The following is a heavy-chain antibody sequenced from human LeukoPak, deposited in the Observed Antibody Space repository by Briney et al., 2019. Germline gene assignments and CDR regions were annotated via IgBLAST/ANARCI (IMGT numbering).Heavy chain of an antibody. Sequence: SETLSLTCTVSDDSISDYYRGWLRQPPGKGLEWIGYFHNSGTSTYNPSLKSRVTISADTSKNQFSLKLSSVTAADTAVYYCAREIAYGSGSYRDYWGQGTLVTVSS. J-gene: IGHJ4*02. CDR3: AREIAYGSGSYRDY. CDR1: DDSISDYY. V-gene: IGHV4-59*12. CDR2: FHNSGTS. D-gene: IGHD3-10*01.